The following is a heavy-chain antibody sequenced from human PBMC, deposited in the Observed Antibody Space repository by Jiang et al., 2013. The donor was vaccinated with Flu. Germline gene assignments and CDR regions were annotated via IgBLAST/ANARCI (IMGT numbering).Heavy chain of an antibody. D-gene: IGHD2-15*01. J-gene: IGHJ3*01. CDR3: ARSGGSQADAFDV. Sequence: SGYIFTSYDINWVRQATGQGLEWMGWMNPNSGDTGSAQKFQVRVTMTRDTSISTAYMELSSLRSEDTAVYYCARSGGSQADAFDVWGQGTVVTVSS. CDR2: MNPNSGDT. CDR1: GYIFTSYD. V-gene: IGHV1-8*01.